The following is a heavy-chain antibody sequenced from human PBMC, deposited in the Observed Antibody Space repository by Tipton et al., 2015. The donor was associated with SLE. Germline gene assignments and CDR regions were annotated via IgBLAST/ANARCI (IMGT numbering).Heavy chain of an antibody. D-gene: IGHD2-21*01. V-gene: IGHV4-34*01. J-gene: IGHJ4*02. CDR1: GGSFSGYY. CDR2: INHSGST. CDR3: ARSYGEGGFGY. Sequence: LRLSCAVSGGSFSGYYLSWIRQAPGKGLEWIGEINHSGSTNYNPSLKSRVTISVSTSKNQFSLKLSTGTAADTAVYYCARSYGEGGFGYWGQGTLVSVSS.